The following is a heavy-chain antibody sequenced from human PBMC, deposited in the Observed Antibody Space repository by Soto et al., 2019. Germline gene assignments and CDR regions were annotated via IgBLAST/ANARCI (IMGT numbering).Heavy chain of an antibody. CDR3: ARLSSSSWYYFDY. Sequence: GESLKISCKGSGYSFTSYWIGWVRQMPGKGLEWMGIIYPGDSDTRYSPSFQGQVTVSADKSISTAYLQWSSLKAADTAMYYCARLSSSSWYYFDYWGQGTLVTVSS. CDR2: IYPGDSDT. V-gene: IGHV5-51*01. J-gene: IGHJ4*02. D-gene: IGHD6-13*01. CDR1: GYSFTSYW.